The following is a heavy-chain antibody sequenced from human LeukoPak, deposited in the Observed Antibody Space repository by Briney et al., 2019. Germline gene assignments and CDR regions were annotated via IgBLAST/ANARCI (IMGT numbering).Heavy chain of an antibody. J-gene: IGHJ4*02. D-gene: IGHD3-3*01. CDR2: MNPNSGNT. CDR3: ARNYYDFWSCHEEFDY. Sequence: ASVKVSCKASGYTFTSYDINWVRQATGQGLEWMGWMNPNSGNTGYAQKFQGRVTITRNTSISTAYMELSSLRSEDTAVYYCARNYYDFWSCHEEFDYWGQGTLVTVSS. CDR1: GYTFTSYD. V-gene: IGHV1-8*03.